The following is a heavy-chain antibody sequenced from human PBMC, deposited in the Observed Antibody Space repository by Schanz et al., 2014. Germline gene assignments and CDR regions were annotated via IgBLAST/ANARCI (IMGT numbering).Heavy chain of an antibody. CDR1: GFIFSSYG. CDR3: ARDKGGYYPFDY. Sequence: QVQLVESGGGVVQRGGSLRLSCAASGFIFSSYGMHWVRQAPGKGLEWVAFVRFDGSERYYADSVKGRFTISRDNAKNSLYLQMNSLRAEDTAVYYCARDKGGYYPFDYWGQGTLVTVSS. D-gene: IGHD3-3*01. J-gene: IGHJ4*02. CDR2: VRFDGSER. V-gene: IGHV3-30*02.